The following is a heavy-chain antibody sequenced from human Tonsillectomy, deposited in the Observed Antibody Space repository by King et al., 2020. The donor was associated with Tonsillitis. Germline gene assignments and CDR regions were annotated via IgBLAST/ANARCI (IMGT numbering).Heavy chain of an antibody. CDR1: GFTVSSNY. Sequence: VQLVESGGGLVQPGGSLRLSCAASGFTVSSNYMSWVRQSPGKGLVWVSVIYSGGSTAYAYSVKGRFTISRDNSKNTLYLQMNSLRAEDTAVYYCARDRSYYYDSSGMDIWGQGTMVTVSS. D-gene: IGHD3-22*01. CDR2: IYSGGST. J-gene: IGHJ3*02. CDR3: ARDRSYYYDSSGMDI. V-gene: IGHV3-66*01.